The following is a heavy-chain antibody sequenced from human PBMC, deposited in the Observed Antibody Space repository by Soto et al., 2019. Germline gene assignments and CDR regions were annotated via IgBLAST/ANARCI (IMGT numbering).Heavy chain of an antibody. Sequence: QVQLQESGPGLVKPSETLSLTCTVSGGSISSYYWSWIRQPPGKGLEWIGYIYYSGSTNYNHSLKSRLTISVDPSKNQFSLKLSSVTAADTAVYYCARFNWYFDLWGRGTLVTVSS. CDR3: ARFNWYFDL. V-gene: IGHV4-59*08. J-gene: IGHJ2*01. CDR1: GGSISSYY. CDR2: IYYSGST.